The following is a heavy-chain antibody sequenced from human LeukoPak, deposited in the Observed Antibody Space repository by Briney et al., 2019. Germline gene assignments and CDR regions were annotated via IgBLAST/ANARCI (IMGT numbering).Heavy chain of an antibody. V-gene: IGHV1-69*13. CDR2: IIPIFGTA. D-gene: IGHD3-9*01. CDR1: GGTFSSYA. Sequence: GASVKVSCKASGGTFSSYAISWVRQAPGQGLEWMGGIIPIFGTANYAQKFQGRVTITADESTSTAYMELSSLRSEDTAVYYCARDLVLRYFDWLFGYYYYGMDVWGQGTTVTVSS. CDR3: ARDLVLRYFDWLFGYYYYGMDV. J-gene: IGHJ6*02.